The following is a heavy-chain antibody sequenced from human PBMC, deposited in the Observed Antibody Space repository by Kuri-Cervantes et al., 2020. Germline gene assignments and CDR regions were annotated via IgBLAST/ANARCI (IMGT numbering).Heavy chain of an antibody. CDR3: ARGKRYNWNYGGNFDY. J-gene: IGHJ4*02. Sequence: GSLRLSCTVSGGSISSYYWSWIRQPPGKGLEWIGYIYYSGSTNYSPSLKSRVTISVDTSKNQFSLKLSSVTAADTAVYYCARGKRYNWNYGGNFDYWGQGTLVTVSS. V-gene: IGHV4-59*12. CDR2: IYYSGST. CDR1: GGSISSYY. D-gene: IGHD1-7*01.